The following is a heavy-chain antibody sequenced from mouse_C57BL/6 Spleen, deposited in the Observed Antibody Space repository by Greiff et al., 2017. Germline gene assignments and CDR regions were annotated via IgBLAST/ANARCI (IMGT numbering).Heavy chain of an antibody. J-gene: IGHJ2*01. CDR3: TLHYYGSSPYYFDY. D-gene: IGHD1-1*01. Sequence: EVQRVESGAELVRPGASVKLSCTASGFNIKDYYMHWVKQRPEQGLEWIGRIDPEDGDTEYAPKFQGKATMTADTSSNTAYLQLSSLTSEDTAVYYCTLHYYGSSPYYFDYWGQGTTLTVSS. CDR1: GFNIKDYY. CDR2: IDPEDGDT. V-gene: IGHV14-1*01.